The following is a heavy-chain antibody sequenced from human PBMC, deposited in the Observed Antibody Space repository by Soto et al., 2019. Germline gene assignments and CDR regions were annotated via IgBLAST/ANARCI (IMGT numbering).Heavy chain of an antibody. V-gene: IGHV1-18*01. CDR3: ARTEGLEPGGGNWFDP. Sequence: GASVKVSCKASGYTFTGYGISWVRQAPGQGLEWMGWISAYNGNTNYAQKLQGRVTMTTDTSTSTAYMELRSLRSDDTAVYYCARTEGLEPGGGNWFDPWGQGTLVTVSS. CDR2: ISAYNGNT. CDR1: GYTFTGYG. D-gene: IGHD1-1*01. J-gene: IGHJ5*02.